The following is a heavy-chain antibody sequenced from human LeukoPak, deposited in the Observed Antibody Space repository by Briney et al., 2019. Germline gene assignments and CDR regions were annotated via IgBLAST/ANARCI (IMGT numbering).Heavy chain of an antibody. J-gene: IGHJ6*03. D-gene: IGHD2-15*01. CDR1: GFTFSSYS. CDR3: ARGYCSGGSCYSMYYYYYYMDV. CDR2: ISSSSSYI. Sequence: GGSLRLSCAASGFTFSSYSMNWVRQAPGKGLEWVSSISSSSSYIYYADSVKGRFTISRDNSKNTLYLQMNSLRAEDTAVYYCARGYCSGGSCYSMYYYYYYMDVWGKGTTVTVSS. V-gene: IGHV3-21*01.